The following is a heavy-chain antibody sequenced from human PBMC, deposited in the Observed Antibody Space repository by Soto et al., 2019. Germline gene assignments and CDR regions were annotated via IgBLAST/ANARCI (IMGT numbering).Heavy chain of an antibody. CDR2: INPNSGGT. CDR1: GYTFNGYF. V-gene: IGHV1-2*04. D-gene: IGHD6-25*01. J-gene: IGHJ4*02. CDR3: ARGGLEWDSTGGTLFDY. Sequence: GASVKVSCKASGYTFNGYFMHWVRQAPGQGLEWMGWINPNSGGTRYAQTSQGWVAMTRDTSISTAYLELSRLRSDDTAMYYCARGGLEWDSTGGTLFDYWGQGTLVTVSS.